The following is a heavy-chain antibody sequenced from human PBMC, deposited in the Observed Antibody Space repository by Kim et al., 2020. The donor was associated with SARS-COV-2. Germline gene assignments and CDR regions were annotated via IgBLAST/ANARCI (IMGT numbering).Heavy chain of an antibody. J-gene: IGHJ6*02. CDR1: GGSISSYY. CDR3: ARQDPRGGTTYYYYYGMDV. V-gene: IGHV4-59*08. Sequence: SETLSLTCTVSGGSISSYYWSWIRQPPGKGLEWIGYIYYSGSTNYNPSLKSRVTISVDTSKNQFSLKLSSVTAADTAVYYCARQDPRGGTTYYYYYGMDVWGQGTTVTVSS. D-gene: IGHD1-7*01. CDR2: IYYSGST.